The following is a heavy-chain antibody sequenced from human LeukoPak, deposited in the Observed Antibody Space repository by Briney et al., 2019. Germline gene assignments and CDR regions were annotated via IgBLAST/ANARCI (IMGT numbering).Heavy chain of an antibody. Sequence: ASVKVSCKASGYTFPSYFMHWVRQAPGQGLEWMGIINPTGGSTTYAQKFQGRVTMTRDTSTSTVYMELSSLRSDDTAVYYCASESRDYYFDYWGQGTLVTVSS. D-gene: IGHD5-24*01. CDR1: GYTFPSYF. J-gene: IGHJ4*02. CDR3: ASESRDYYFDY. CDR2: INPTGGST. V-gene: IGHV1-46*01.